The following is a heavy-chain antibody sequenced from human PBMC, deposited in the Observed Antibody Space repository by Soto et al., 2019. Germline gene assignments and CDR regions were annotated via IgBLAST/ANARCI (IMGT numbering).Heavy chain of an antibody. CDR1: GGTFSSYA. CDR3: ASPPDYYDSSGYTYFDY. V-gene: IGHV1-69*01. D-gene: IGHD3-22*01. Sequence: QVQLVQSGAEVKKPGSSVKVSCKASGGTFSSYAISWVRQAPGQGLEWMGGIIPIFGTANYAQKFQGRVTITADESTSTADMELSSLRSEDTAVYYCASPPDYYDSSGYTYFDYWGQGTLVTVSS. CDR2: IIPIFGTA. J-gene: IGHJ4*02.